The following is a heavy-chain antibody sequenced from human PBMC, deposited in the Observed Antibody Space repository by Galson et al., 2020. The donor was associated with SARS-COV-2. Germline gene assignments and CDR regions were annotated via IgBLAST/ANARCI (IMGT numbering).Heavy chain of an antibody. CDR3: VVLGSSWTTDAFDN. Sequence: GGSLRLSCAASGFTFSSYGMHWVRQAPGKGLEWVAVIWYDGSNKYYADSVKGRFTISRDNSKNTLYLQMNSLRAEDTAVYYCVVLGSSWTTDAFDNWGQGTMVTVSS. CDR2: IWYDGSNK. CDR1: GFTFSSYG. V-gene: IGHV3-33*01. D-gene: IGHD6-13*01. J-gene: IGHJ3*02.